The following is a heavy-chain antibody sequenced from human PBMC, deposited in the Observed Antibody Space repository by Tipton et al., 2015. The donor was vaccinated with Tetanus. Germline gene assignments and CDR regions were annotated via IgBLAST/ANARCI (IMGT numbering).Heavy chain of an antibody. CDR3: ARDYSIPYYFDN. D-gene: IGHD4-11*01. J-gene: IGHJ4*02. CDR2: ISGYNGNT. V-gene: IGHV1-18*01. CDR1: GYTFTSYA. Sequence: QLVQSGGEVKKPGASVKVSCKASGYTFTSYAVTWVRQAPGQGLEWMGRISGYNGNTNFTQKFQGRLTMTRDTSTSTAYMELRSLRSDDTAVYFCARDYSIPYYFDNWGQGTRVIVSS.